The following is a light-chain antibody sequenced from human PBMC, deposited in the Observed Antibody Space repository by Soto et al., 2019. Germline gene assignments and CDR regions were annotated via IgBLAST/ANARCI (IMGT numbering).Light chain of an antibody. CDR3: VSFTSSKTDV. V-gene: IGLV2-14*03. Sequence: QSALTQPASVSASPGQSITISCTGTSSDVGGSNFVSWYQQHPGKPPKLIIYDVATRPSGVSNRFSGSKSGSTASLIISRLQTEDEADYYCVSFTSSKTDVFGSGTKVTVL. CDR2: DVA. CDR1: SSDVGGSNF. J-gene: IGLJ1*01.